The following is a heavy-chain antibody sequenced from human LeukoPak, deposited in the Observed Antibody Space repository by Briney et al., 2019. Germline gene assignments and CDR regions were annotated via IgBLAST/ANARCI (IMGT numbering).Heavy chain of an antibody. CDR2: ISSSGSTI. V-gene: IGHV3-11*01. CDR1: GFTFSDYY. Sequence: GGSLRLSCAASGFTFSDYYMSWIRQAPGKGLEWVSYISSSGSTIYYADSVKGRFTISRDNAKNSLYLQMNSLRAEDTAVYYCAKGGSPGYYYYYYYMDVWGKGTTVTISS. CDR3: AKGGSPGYYYYYYYMDV. J-gene: IGHJ6*03. D-gene: IGHD3-16*01.